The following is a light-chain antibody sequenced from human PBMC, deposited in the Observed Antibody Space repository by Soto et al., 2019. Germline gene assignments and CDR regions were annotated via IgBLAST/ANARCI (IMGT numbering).Light chain of an antibody. J-gene: IGKJ4*01. CDR3: QQYQSRPLT. CDR1: QSVTSDFNN. CDR2: GAS. Sequence: EIVLTQSPATLSVSPGERATLSCRASQSVTSDFNNLAWYQQKPGQAPRLLIYGASSRATGIPGRFSGSGSGTECTLTISSLQSEDSAVYYCQQYQSRPLTFGGGTKVEI. V-gene: IGKV3-15*01.